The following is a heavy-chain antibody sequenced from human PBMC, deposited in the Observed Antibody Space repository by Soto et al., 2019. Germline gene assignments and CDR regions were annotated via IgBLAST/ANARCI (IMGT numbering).Heavy chain of an antibody. CDR1: GYIFVNYG. V-gene: IGHV1-18*01. CDR3: VMVDNYVTPTPQDA. D-gene: IGHD3-16*01. CDR2: ISPYTGNT. Sequence: QVQLVQSGDEVKKPGASVKVSCKASGYIFVNYGIAWVRQAPGQGLEWMGWISPYTGNTHSATKVQGRLTMTTDTXPSKAYMDLGSLTSDDTAVYYCVMVDNYVTPTPQDAWGQGPTVTVSS. J-gene: IGHJ6*02.